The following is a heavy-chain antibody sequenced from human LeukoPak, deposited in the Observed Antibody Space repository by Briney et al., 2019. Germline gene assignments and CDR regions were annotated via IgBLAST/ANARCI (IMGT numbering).Heavy chain of an antibody. CDR1: GGSISSYY. Sequence: NPSETLSLTCTVSGGSISSYYWGWLRQPAGKGLEWIGRIYTSGSTNYNPSLKSRVTMSVDTSKNQFSLKLSSVTAADTAVYYCAREIVVVPARSDWDTYYYYYYMDVWGKGTTVTVSS. CDR3: AREIVVVPARSDWDTYYYYYYMDV. J-gene: IGHJ6*03. D-gene: IGHD2-2*01. V-gene: IGHV4-4*07. CDR2: IYTSGST.